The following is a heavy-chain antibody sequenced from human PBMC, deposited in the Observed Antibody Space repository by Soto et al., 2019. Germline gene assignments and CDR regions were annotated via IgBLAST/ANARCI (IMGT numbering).Heavy chain of an antibody. CDR2: IYYSGST. J-gene: IGHJ4*02. Sequence: QVQLQESGPGLVKPSQTLSLTCTVSGGSISSGGYYWSWIRQHPGKGLEWIGYIYYSGSTYYNPSLKSRVTISVDTSKNQLSLKLSSVAAAATAVYYCSRFLRCVGSSGYYYCYFDYWGQGTLVTVSS. D-gene: IGHD3-22*01. V-gene: IGHV4-31*03. CDR1: GGSISSGGYY. CDR3: SRFLRCVGSSGYYYCYFDY.